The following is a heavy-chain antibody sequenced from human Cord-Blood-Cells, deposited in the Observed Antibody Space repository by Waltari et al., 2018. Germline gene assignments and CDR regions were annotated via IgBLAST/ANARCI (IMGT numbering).Heavy chain of an antibody. J-gene: IGHJ3*02. CDR1: GGSISSSSYY. V-gene: IGHV4-39*01. D-gene: IGHD2-15*01. Sequence: QLQLQESGPGLVKPSETLSLTCTVSGGSISSSSYYWGWIRQPTGKGLGWIGSIYSSGSTYYNPSLKSRVTISVDTSKNQFSLKLSSVTAADTAVYYCARPQGICSGGSCYSDAFDIWGQGTMVTVSS. CDR3: ARPQGICSGGSCYSDAFDI. CDR2: IYSSGST.